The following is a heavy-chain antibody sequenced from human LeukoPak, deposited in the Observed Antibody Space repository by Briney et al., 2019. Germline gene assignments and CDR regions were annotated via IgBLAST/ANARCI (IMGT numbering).Heavy chain of an antibody. Sequence: ASVKVSCKVSGYTLTELSMQWVRQAPGKGLEWMGGLDPEDGETLYAQKFQGRVTMTEDTSTDTAYMELSSLRSEDTAVYYCATGPSAAGSEVFDYWGQGTLVTVSS. CDR3: ATGPSAAGSEVFDY. D-gene: IGHD6-13*01. J-gene: IGHJ4*02. V-gene: IGHV1-24*01. CDR1: GYTLTELS. CDR2: LDPEDGET.